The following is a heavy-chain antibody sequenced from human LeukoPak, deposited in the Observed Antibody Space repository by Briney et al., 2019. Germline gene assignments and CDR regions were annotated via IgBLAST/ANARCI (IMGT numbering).Heavy chain of an antibody. CDR1: GGSISSGGYS. D-gene: IGHD5-12*01. CDR2: IYHSGST. J-gene: IGHJ6*04. CDR3: ARVRMVSGFYGMDV. Sequence: SETLSLTCAVSGGSISSGGYSWSWIRQPPGKGLEWIGYIYHSGSTYYNPSLKSRVTISVDRSKNQFSLKLSSVTAADTAVYYCARVRMVSGFYGMDVWGKGTTVTVSS. V-gene: IGHV4-30-2*01.